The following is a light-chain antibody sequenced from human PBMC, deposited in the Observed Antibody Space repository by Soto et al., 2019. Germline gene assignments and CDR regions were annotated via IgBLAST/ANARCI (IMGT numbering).Light chain of an antibody. CDR1: QGIRND. Sequence: AIQMIQSPSSLSASVGDRVTITCRASQGIRNDLGWYQQRPGKAPKLLIFAASSLQSGVPSRFSGSGSGTDFTLTISSLQPEDFATYYCLQDYNYPYTFGQGTKLEIK. CDR2: AAS. V-gene: IGKV1-6*01. CDR3: LQDYNYPYT. J-gene: IGKJ2*01.